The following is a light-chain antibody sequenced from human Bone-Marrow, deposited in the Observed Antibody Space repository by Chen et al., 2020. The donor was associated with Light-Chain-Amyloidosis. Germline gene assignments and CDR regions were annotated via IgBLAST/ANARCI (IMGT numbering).Light chain of an antibody. J-gene: IGKJ3*01. V-gene: IGKV4-1*01. Sequence: DIVMTQFPDSLAVSLGERATINCKSSQSVLYSSNNKNYLAWYQQKPGQPPKLLISWASTRESGVPDRLSGSGSGTDFTLTINSLQAEDVAVYYCQQYYSIPVTFGPGTKVD. CDR1: QSVLYSSNNKNY. CDR2: WAS. CDR3: QQYYSIPVT.